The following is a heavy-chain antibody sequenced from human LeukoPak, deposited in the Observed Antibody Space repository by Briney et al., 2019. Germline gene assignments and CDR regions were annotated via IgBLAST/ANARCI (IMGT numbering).Heavy chain of an antibody. V-gene: IGHV4-34*01. Sequence: SETLSLTCAVYGGSFSGYYWSWIRQPPGKGLEWIGEINHSGSTNYNPSLTSRATISVDTSKDQFSLKLSSVTAADTAVYYCARGLPNDYWGQGTLVTVSS. CDR1: GGSFSGYY. CDR3: ARGLPNDY. J-gene: IGHJ4*02. CDR2: INHSGST.